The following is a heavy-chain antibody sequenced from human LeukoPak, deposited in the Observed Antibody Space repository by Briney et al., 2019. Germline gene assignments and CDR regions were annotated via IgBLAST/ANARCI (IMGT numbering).Heavy chain of an antibody. V-gene: IGHV3-21*01. Sequence: PGESLRLSCAASGFTFSSFSMNWVRQAPGKGLEWVSSVSSSSSYLYYADSVKGRFTISRDNAKNSLYLQMNSLRAEDTAVYYCARRDSTNVGSSSDYRGQGTLVTVSS. CDR1: GFTFSSFS. CDR3: ARRDSTNVGSSSDY. D-gene: IGHD6-6*01. CDR2: VSSSSSYL. J-gene: IGHJ4*02.